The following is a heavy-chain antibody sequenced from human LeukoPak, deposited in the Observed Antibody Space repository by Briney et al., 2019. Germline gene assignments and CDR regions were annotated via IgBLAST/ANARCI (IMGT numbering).Heavy chain of an antibody. D-gene: IGHD6-19*01. Sequence: GGSLRLSCAASGFTFDDYAMHWVRQAPGRGLEWVSLISGDGGRTYYADSVKGRFTISRDNSKNSLYPQMDSLTTDDTALYYCAKDLWGGQWLVGSAEYWGQGTLVAVSS. CDR3: AKDLWGGQWLVGSAEY. CDR2: ISGDGGRT. CDR1: GFTFDDYA. J-gene: IGHJ4*02. V-gene: IGHV3-43*02.